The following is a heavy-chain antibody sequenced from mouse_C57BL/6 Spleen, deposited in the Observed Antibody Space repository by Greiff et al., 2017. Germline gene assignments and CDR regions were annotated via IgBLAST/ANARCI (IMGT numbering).Heavy chain of an antibody. V-gene: IGHV1-59*01. CDR1: GYTFTSYW. J-gene: IGHJ2*01. Sequence: VQLQQPGAELVRPGTSVKLSCKASGYTFTSYWMHWVKQRPGQGLEWIGVIDPSDSYTNYNQTFKGKATLTVDTSSSTAYMQLSSLTSEDSAVYYCARGGGTGDYWGQGTTLTVSS. D-gene: IGHD4-1*01. CDR2: IDPSDSYT. CDR3: ARGGGTGDY.